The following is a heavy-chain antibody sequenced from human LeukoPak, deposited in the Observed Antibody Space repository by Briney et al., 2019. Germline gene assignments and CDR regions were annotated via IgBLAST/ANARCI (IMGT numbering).Heavy chain of an antibody. V-gene: IGHV3-48*03. CDR1: GFTFSSYE. J-gene: IGHJ5*02. CDR2: ITGSGDTI. Sequence: GGSLRLSCSASGFTFSSYEMNWVRQAPGKGLEWISYITGSGDTIYYADSVKGRFTISRDNSKNTLYLQMNSLRAEDTAVYYCTRLEWELLSWFDPWGQGTLVTVSS. CDR3: TRLEWELLSWFDP. D-gene: IGHD1-26*01.